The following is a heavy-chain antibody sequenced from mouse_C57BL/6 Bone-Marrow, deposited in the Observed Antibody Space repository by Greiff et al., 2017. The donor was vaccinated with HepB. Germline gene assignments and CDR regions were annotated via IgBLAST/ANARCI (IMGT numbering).Heavy chain of an antibody. CDR3: TTGDYDAGVAY. D-gene: IGHD2-4*01. V-gene: IGHV14-4*01. CDR1: GFNIKDDY. CDR2: IDTENGYT. Sequence: VQLKQSGAELVRPGASVKLSCTASGFNIKDDYMHWVKQRPEQGLEWIGWIDTENGYTEYASKFQGKTTITADKTSNTADLQLSSLISEDTAVYYCTTGDYDAGVAYWGQGTPVTVSA. J-gene: IGHJ3*01.